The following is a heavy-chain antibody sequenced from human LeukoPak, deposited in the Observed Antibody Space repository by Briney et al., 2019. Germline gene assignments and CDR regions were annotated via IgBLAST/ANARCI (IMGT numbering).Heavy chain of an antibody. V-gene: IGHV3-48*03. CDR3: ARLYCSGGSCYRSFDY. J-gene: IGHJ4*02. CDR1: GFTFSSYE. Sequence: GGSLRLCCAASGFTFSSYEMNWVRQAPGKGLEWVSYISSSGSTIYYADSVKGRFTISGDNAKNSLYLQMNSLRAEDTAVYYCARLYCSGGSCYRSFDYWGQGTLVTVSS. D-gene: IGHD2-15*01. CDR2: ISSSGSTI.